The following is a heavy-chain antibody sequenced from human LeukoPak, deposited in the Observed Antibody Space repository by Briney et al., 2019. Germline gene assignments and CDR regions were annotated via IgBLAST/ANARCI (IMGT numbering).Heavy chain of an antibody. J-gene: IGHJ6*02. CDR2: IWYDGSNK. D-gene: IGHD6-13*01. CDR1: GFTFSSYG. Sequence: GGSLRLSCAASGFTFSSYGMHWVRQAPGKGLEWVAVIWYDGSNKYYADPVKGRFTISRDNSKNTLYLQMNSLRAEDTAVYYCARKEGSSWYAYYYYGMDVWGQGTTVTVSS. V-gene: IGHV3-33*01. CDR3: ARKEGSSWYAYYYYGMDV.